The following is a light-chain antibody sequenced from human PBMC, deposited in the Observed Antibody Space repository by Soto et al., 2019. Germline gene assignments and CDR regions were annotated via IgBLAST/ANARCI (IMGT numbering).Light chain of an antibody. CDR1: QSISSW. V-gene: IGKV1-33*01. Sequence: DIHMTQSPSTLSASLGGGVTITCRASQSISSWLAWYQQKPGKAPKLLIYDASNLETGVPSRFSGSGSGTDFTFTISSLQPEDIATYYCQQYDNLPITFGQGTRLEIK. CDR3: QQYDNLPIT. J-gene: IGKJ5*01. CDR2: DAS.